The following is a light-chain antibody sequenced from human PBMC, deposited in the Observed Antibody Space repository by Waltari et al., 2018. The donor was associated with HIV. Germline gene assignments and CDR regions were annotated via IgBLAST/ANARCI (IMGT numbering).Light chain of an antibody. V-gene: IGLV2-14*03. J-gene: IGLJ2*01. CDR2: DVS. CDR3: SSYTSSSTVV. CDR1: SSDVGRYNY. Sequence: QSALTHPASVSGSPGESITIPCTGTSSDVGRYNYVSRYQQHPGKAPKLMIYDVSNRPAGVSNRFAGSKSGNTASLTISGLQAEDEADYYCSSYTSSSTVVFGGGTKLTVL.